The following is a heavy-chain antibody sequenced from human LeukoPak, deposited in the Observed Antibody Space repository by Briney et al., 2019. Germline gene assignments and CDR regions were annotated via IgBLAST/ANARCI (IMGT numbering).Heavy chain of an antibody. CDR2: IGTAGDT. Sequence: PGGSLRLSCAASGFTFSSYDMHWVRQATGKGLEWVSAIGTAGDTYYPGSVKGRFTISRENAKNSLYLQMNSLRAGDTAVYYCARAGYYDYVWGSYRPSYWYFDLWGRGTLVTVSS. J-gene: IGHJ2*01. CDR1: GFTFSSYD. V-gene: IGHV3-13*04. D-gene: IGHD3-16*02. CDR3: ARAGYYDYVWGSYRPSYWYFDL.